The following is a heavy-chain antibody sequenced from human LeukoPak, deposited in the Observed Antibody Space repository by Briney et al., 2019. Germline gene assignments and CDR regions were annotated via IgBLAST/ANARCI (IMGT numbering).Heavy chain of an antibody. CDR2: INPNSGGT. V-gene: IGHV1-2*02. J-gene: IGHJ4*02. D-gene: IGHD7-27*01. CDR1: GYTFTVYY. Sequence: ASVKVSCKASGYTFTVYYMHWVRQAPGQGLEWMGWINPNSGGTNYAQKFQGRVTMTRDTSISTAYMELCRLRSDDTAVYYCARDRSLGNPDYWGQGTLVTVSS. CDR3: ARDRSLGNPDY.